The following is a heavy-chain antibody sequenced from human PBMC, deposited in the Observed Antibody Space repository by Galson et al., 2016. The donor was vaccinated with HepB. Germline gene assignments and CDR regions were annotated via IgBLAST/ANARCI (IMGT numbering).Heavy chain of an antibody. CDR3: ASFFGVVSGFPRYYYYGMDV. Sequence: SLRLSCAASGFTFSSYSMKWVRQAPGKGLEWVSYISSSSSTIYYADSVKGRFTISRDNAKNSLYLQMNSLRDEDTAVYYCASFFGVVSGFPRYYYYGMDVWGQRTTVTVSS. D-gene: IGHD3-3*01. CDR2: ISSSSSTI. CDR1: GFTFSSYS. J-gene: IGHJ6*02. V-gene: IGHV3-48*02.